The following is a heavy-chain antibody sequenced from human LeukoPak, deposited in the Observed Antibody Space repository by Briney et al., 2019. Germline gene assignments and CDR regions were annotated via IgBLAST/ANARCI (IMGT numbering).Heavy chain of an antibody. J-gene: IGHJ4*02. CDR1: GYSIIIGYY. V-gene: IGHV4-38-2*02. D-gene: IGHD2/OR15-2a*01. Sequence: SETLSLTCTVYGYSIIIGYYWGWIRQPPGKGLEWIGRIYHSGRTYYNPSLNNRVTISVDTPNNQFSLKLSSVTAADTAVYYCARGENPLNIHIAIIDYWGQGTLVTVSS. CDR3: ARGENPLNIHIAIIDY. CDR2: IYHSGRT.